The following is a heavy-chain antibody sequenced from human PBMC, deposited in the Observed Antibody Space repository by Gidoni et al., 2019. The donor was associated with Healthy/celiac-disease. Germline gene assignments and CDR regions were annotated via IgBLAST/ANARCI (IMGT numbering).Heavy chain of an antibody. CDR2: IYTSGST. CDR3: ARDLTIFGVVMDYYGMDV. V-gene: IGHV4-61*02. Sequence: QVQLQESGPGLVKPSQTLSLTCTVSGGSISSGSYYWSWIRQPAGKGLEWIGRIYTSGSTNYNPSLKSRVTISVDTSKNQFSLKLSSVTAADTAVYYCARDLTIFGVVMDYYGMDVWGQGTTVTVSS. D-gene: IGHD3-3*01. J-gene: IGHJ6*02. CDR1: GGSISSGSYY.